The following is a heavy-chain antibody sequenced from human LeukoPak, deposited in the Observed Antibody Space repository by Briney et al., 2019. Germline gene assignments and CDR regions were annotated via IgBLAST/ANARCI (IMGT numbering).Heavy chain of an antibody. CDR2: IYSGGFT. Sequence: GGSLRLSCAASGFTISNNYIRWLRQAPGKGLEWVSHIYSGGFTQFAGSVRGRFTMSRDSSKNTLYLQMNSLTAEDTAVYYYARGSFGDLQHRQDYWGQGTLVTVSS. D-gene: IGHD4-17*01. CDR3: ARGSFGDLQHRQDY. V-gene: IGHV3-66*01. CDR1: GFTISNNY. J-gene: IGHJ4*02.